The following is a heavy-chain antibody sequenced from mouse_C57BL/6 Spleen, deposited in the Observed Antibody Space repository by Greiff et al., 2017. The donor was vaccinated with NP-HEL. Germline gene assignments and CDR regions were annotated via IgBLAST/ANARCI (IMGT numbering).Heavy chain of an antibody. J-gene: IGHJ4*01. V-gene: IGHV1-64*01. CDR2: IHPNSGST. Sequence: QVQLQQPGAELVKPGASVKLSCKASGYTFTSYWMHWVKQRPGQGLEWIGMIHPNSGSTNYNEKFKSKATLTVDKSSSTAYMQLSSLTSEDSAVYYCARDGSSYGSAMDYWGQGTSVTVSS. CDR3: ARDGSSYGSAMDY. CDR1: GYTFTSYW. D-gene: IGHD1-1*01.